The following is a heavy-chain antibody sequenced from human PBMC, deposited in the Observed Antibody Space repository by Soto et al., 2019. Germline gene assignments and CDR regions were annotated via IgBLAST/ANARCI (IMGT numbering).Heavy chain of an antibody. D-gene: IGHD2-2*01. V-gene: IGHV3-15*01. CDR3: VTDRLV. J-gene: IGHJ4*02. CDR1: GFTFTNAW. Sequence: EVQLVEAGGGLVKPGGSLRLSCAASGFTFTNAWMNWVRQAPGKGLESIGRIKSKTDGGTTDYTAPVKGRFIISRDDSKNTLFRPMTSLQIEDTAVYYCVTDRLVWGQGTLVTVFS. CDR2: IKSKTDGGTT.